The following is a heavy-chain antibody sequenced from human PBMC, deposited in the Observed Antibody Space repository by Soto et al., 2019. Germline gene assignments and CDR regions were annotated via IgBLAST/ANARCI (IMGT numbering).Heavy chain of an antibody. D-gene: IGHD2-15*01. CDR1: GFTFSNYA. V-gene: IGHV3-23*01. Sequence: PGGSLRLSCAASGFTFSNYAMSWVRQPPGKGLEWVSGISTRGGSTSYADSVEGRFTISRDNSKNTLFLQMHSLRAEDTAVYYCAKDSGGNDAFDIWGQGTLVTVSS. J-gene: IGHJ3*02. CDR3: AKDSGGNDAFDI. CDR2: ISTRGGST.